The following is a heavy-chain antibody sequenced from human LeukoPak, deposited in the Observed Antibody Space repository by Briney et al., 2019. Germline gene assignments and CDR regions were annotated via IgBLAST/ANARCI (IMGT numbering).Heavy chain of an antibody. CDR3: TSPGSY. V-gene: IGHV3-49*04. Sequence: PGGSLRLSCTSSGFTFGEYAMSWVRQAPGKGLEWVGLIRSKAYGGTTEYAASVKGRFTISRDDSKSIAYLQMNSLKTEDTAVYYCTSPGSYWGQGTLVTVSS. CDR2: IRSKAYGGTT. J-gene: IGHJ4*02. D-gene: IGHD1-26*01. CDR1: GFTFGEYA.